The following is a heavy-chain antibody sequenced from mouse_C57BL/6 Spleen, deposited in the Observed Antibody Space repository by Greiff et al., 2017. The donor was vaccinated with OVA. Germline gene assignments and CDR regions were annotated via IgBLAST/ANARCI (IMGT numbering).Heavy chain of an antibody. Sequence: QVHVKQPGAELVRPGSSVKLSCKASGYTFTSYWMDWVKQRPGQGLEWIGNIYPSDSETHYNQKFKDKATLTVDKSSSTAYMQLSSLTSEDSAVYYCARRGLSAYWGQGTLVTVSA. J-gene: IGHJ3*01. CDR3: ARRGLSAY. CDR1: GYTFTSYW. CDR2: IYPSDSET. V-gene: IGHV1-61*01. D-gene: IGHD3-2*02.